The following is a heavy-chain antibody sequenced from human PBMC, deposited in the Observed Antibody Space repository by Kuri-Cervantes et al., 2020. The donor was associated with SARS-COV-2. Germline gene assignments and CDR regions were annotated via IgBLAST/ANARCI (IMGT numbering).Heavy chain of an antibody. Sequence: GGSLRLSCAASGFTFSSYWMSWVRQAPGKGLEWVSAISGSGGSTYYADSVKGRFTISRDNSKNTLYLQMNSLRAEDTAVYYCARDKRSLDFWSGYYSTRTRYWYFDLWGRGTLVTVSS. CDR1: GFTFSSYW. D-gene: IGHD3-3*01. CDR3: ARDKRSLDFWSGYYSTRTRYWYFDL. V-gene: IGHV3-23*01. J-gene: IGHJ2*01. CDR2: ISGSGGST.